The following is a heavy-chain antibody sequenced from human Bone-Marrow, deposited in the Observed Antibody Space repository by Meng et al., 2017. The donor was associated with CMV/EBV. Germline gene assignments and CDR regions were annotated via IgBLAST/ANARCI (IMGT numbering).Heavy chain of an antibody. V-gene: IGHV4-39*07. D-gene: IGHD4-17*01. CDR2: VYHNGDT. CDR3: ARDRGEGNNWFDP. CDR1: GDSIKNINYY. J-gene: IGHJ5*02. Sequence: XTVSGDSIKNINYYWGWIRQSPGKGLEWILTVYHNGDTWYNPSLKSRVTISVATSKNQFSLNLKSVTASDTAMYYCARDRGEGNNWFDPWGPGTLVTVSS.